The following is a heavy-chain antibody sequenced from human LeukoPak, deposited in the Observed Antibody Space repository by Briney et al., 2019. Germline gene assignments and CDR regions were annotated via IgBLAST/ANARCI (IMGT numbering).Heavy chain of an antibody. CDR2: IWYDGSNK. Sequence: PGGSLRLSCAASGLTFSSYGMHWVRQAPGKGLEWVAVIWYDGSNKYYADSVKGRFTISRDNAKNSLYLQMNSLRAEDTAVYYCARGIYYYYDSSGLQFADYWGQGTLVTVSS. D-gene: IGHD3-22*01. J-gene: IGHJ4*02. V-gene: IGHV3-33*08. CDR1: GLTFSSYG. CDR3: ARGIYYYYDSSGLQFADY.